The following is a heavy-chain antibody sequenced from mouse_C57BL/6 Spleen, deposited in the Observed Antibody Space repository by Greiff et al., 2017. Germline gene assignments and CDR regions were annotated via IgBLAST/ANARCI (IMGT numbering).Heavy chain of an antibody. V-gene: IGHV1-72*01. CDR1: GYTFTSYW. J-gene: IGHJ2*01. D-gene: IGHD3-3*01. CDR3: AREGLWDSFDY. CDR2: IDPNSGGT. Sequence: QVQLQQPGAELVKPGASVKLSCKASGYTFTSYWMHWVKQRPGRGLEWIVRIDPNSGGTKYNEKFKSKATLTVDKPSSTAYMQLSSLTSEDSAVYYCAREGLWDSFDYWGQGTTLTVSS.